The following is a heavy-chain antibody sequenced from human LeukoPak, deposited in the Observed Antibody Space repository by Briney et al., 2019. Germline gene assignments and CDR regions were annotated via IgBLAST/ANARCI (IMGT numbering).Heavy chain of an antibody. Sequence: SETLSLTCTVSGGSISSYYWGWIRQPPGKGLEWIGSIYYSGSTYYNPSLKSRVTISVDTSKNQFSLKLSSVTAADTAVYYCARHGGDYGGNSDYWGQGTLVTVSS. CDR1: GGSISSYY. CDR2: IYYSGST. J-gene: IGHJ4*02. D-gene: IGHD4-23*01. V-gene: IGHV4-39*01. CDR3: ARHGGDYGGNSDY.